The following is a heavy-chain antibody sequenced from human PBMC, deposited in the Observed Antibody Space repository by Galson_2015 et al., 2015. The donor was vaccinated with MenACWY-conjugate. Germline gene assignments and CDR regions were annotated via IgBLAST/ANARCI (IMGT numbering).Heavy chain of an antibody. D-gene: IGHD2/OR15-2a*01. CDR1: GFTFGDYG. V-gene: IGHV3-15*01. CDR2: IKSKTHSGTP. Sequence: SLRLSCAASGFTFGDYGMNWVRQGPGKGLEWVGRIKSKTHSGTPDYAAPVNGRFTISRDDSRNTVYLEMNGLKAEDTGLYYCTTDYFGQFFFDSWGQGTPVTVSS. J-gene: IGHJ4*02. CDR3: TTDYFGQFFFDS.